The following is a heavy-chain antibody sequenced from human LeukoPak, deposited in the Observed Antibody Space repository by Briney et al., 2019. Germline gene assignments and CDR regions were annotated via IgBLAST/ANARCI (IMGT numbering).Heavy chain of an antibody. CDR3: AKADGSYKTLIDY. CDR2: ISGSGSST. V-gene: IGHV3-23*01. J-gene: IGHJ4*02. CDR1: GFTFSICA. D-gene: IGHD3-10*01. Sequence: GGSLRLSCAASGFTFSICAMNWVRQAPGKGLEWVSGISGSGSSTYYADFVKGRFTISRDSSKNTVYLQMNSLRAEDTAIYYCAKADGSYKTLIDYWGQGTLVTVSS.